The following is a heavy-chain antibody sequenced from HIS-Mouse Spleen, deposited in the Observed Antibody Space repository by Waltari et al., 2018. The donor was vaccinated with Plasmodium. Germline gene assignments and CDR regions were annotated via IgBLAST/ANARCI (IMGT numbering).Heavy chain of an antibody. CDR1: GFTFSDYY. CDR3: ARDSPELGIYYYYGMDV. D-gene: IGHD7-27*01. CDR2: ISSSGSTI. J-gene: IGHJ6*02. Sequence: AASGFTFSDYYMRWIRQAPGKGLEWVSYISSSGSTIYYADSVKGRFTISRDNAKNSLYLQMNSLRAEDTAVYYCARDSPELGIYYYYGMDVWGQGTTVTVSS. V-gene: IGHV3-11*01.